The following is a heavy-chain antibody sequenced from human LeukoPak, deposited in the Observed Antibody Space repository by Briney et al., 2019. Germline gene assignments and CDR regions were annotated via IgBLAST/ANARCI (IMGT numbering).Heavy chain of an antibody. J-gene: IGHJ5*02. V-gene: IGHV4-39*07. D-gene: IGHD4-11*01. CDR2: IYYSGST. Sequence: SETLSLTCTVSGGSISSSSYYWGWLRQPPGTGLEWIGSIYYSGSTYYNPSLKSRVTISVDTSKNQFSLKLSSVTAADTAVYYCARDLPDYSNYNWFDPWGQGTLVTVSS. CDR3: ARDLPDYSNYNWFDP. CDR1: GGSISSSSYY.